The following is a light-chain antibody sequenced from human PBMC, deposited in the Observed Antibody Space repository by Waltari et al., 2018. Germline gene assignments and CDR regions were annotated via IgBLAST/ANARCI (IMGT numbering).Light chain of an antibody. Sequence: EIVLTRSPATLSLSPGQRAALSCRASQDVNDYLARYQQKPGQPPRLLIYDASKRATGIPARFSGSGSGTDFTLTISTLEPEDFGVYYCQQRYAFGGGTKVEI. CDR3: QQRYA. CDR1: QDVNDY. CDR2: DAS. V-gene: IGKV3-11*01. J-gene: IGKJ4*01.